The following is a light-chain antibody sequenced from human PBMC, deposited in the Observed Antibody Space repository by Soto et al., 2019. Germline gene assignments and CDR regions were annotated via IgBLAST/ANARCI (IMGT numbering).Light chain of an antibody. Sequence: DIVMTQSPLSLPVTPGEPASISCRSSQSLLHSNGYNYLDWYLQKPGQSPRLLIYWGSNRASGVPDRCSGSGSGTDFTLKINRVEAEDVGVYFCMQGLQGPPTFGQWTKVEIK. J-gene: IGKJ1*01. CDR2: WGS. CDR1: QSLLHSNGYNY. CDR3: MQGLQGPPT. V-gene: IGKV2-28*01.